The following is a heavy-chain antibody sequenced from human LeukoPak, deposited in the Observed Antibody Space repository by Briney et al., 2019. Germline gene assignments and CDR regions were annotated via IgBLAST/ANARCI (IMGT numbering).Heavy chain of an antibody. V-gene: IGHV1-18*01. Sequence: ASVKVSCNASGYAFTCYGISWVRQAPGQGLELVGLIIVYNGNTNYAQKVQGRVTMTIDTSTSTAYMEPRSLSSDATAVYYCARDKPIYGSGSYYTSHYYGMDVCGQGTTVTVSS. CDR3: ARDKPIYGSGSYYTSHYYGMDV. CDR1: GYAFTCYG. J-gene: IGHJ6*02. D-gene: IGHD3-10*01. CDR2: IIVYNGNT.